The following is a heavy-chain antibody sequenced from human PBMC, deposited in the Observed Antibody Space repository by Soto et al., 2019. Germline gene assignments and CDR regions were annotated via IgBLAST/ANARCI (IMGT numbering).Heavy chain of an antibody. Sequence: GGSLRLSCSASGFTFSSYAIHWVRQAPGKGLDYVSGITSNGDSTYYADSVKGRFTISRDNSKSTLYLQMSSLRAEDTAVYYCVKGGSYYDFWSGYLGFDYWGQGTLVTVSS. J-gene: IGHJ4*02. V-gene: IGHV3-64D*08. CDR1: GFTFSSYA. CDR3: VKGGSYYDFWSGYLGFDY. CDR2: ITSNGDST. D-gene: IGHD3-3*01.